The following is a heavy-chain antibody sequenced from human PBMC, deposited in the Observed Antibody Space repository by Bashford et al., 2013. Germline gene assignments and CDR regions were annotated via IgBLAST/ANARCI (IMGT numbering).Heavy chain of an antibody. Sequence: ASVKVSCKATGYSFTKYFLHWVRQAPGQGLEWMGWINPNGGATTYAEKFQGRVTMTRNTSIRTAYMELHSLRSEDTAVYYCAKGTTKVRGLTYYFDYWGQGTPVTVSS. CDR1: GYSFTKYF. V-gene: IGHV1-2*02. D-gene: IGHD3-10*01. CDR2: INPNGGAT. CDR3: AKGTTKVRGLTYYFDY. J-gene: IGHJ4*02.